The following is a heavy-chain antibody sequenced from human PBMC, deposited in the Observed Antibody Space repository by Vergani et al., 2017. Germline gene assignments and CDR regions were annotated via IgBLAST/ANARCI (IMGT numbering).Heavy chain of an antibody. V-gene: IGHV3-33*01. D-gene: IGHD3-22*01. Sequence: QVQLVESGGGVVQPGRSLRLSCAASGFTFSSYGMHWVRQAPGKGLGWVAVIWYDGSNKYYADSVKGRFTISRDNSKNTLYLQMNSLRAEDTAVYYCARGLHDSSGYTPSYYFDYWGQGTLVTVSS. CDR2: IWYDGSNK. J-gene: IGHJ4*02. CDR3: ARGLHDSSGYTPSYYFDY. CDR1: GFTFSSYG.